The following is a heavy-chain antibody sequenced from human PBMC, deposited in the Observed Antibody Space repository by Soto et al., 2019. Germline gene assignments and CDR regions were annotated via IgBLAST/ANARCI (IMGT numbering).Heavy chain of an antibody. D-gene: IGHD3-9*01. CDR2: ISYDGSNK. CDR3: AKDRLLYFDILTGYSYYFDY. V-gene: IGHV3-30*18. CDR1: GFTCSSYG. Sequence: QVQLVESGGGVVQPGRSLRLSCAASGFTCSSYGMHWVRQAPGKGLEWVAVISYDGSNKYYADSVKGRFTISRDNSKNTLYLQMNSPRAEDTAVYYCAKDRLLYFDILTGYSYYFDYWGREPWSPSPQ. J-gene: IGHJ4*02.